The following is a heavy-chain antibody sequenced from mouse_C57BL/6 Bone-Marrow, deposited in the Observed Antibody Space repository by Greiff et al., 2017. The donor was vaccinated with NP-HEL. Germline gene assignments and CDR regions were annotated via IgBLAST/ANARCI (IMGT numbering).Heavy chain of an antibody. CDR2: IWSGGST. V-gene: IGHV2-4*01. Sequence: VQLQQSGPGLVQPSQSLSITCTVSGFSLTSYGVHWVRQPPGKGLEWLGVIWSGGSTDYNAAFISRLSISKDNSKSQVFFKMNSLQADDTAIYYCAKKGDYGKGYAMDYWGQGTSVTVSS. J-gene: IGHJ4*01. CDR1: GFSLTSYG. D-gene: IGHD1-1*01. CDR3: AKKGDYGKGYAMDY.